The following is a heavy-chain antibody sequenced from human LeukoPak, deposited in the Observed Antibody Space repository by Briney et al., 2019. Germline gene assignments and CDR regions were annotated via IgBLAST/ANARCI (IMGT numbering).Heavy chain of an antibody. CDR2: ILYDGSNK. D-gene: IGHD1-1*01. V-gene: IGHV3-30*02. J-gene: IGHJ2*01. CDR1: GIAFRNFG. CDR3: ARDLVSAGTRYYDL. Sequence: GGSLRLSCAASGIAFRNFGMHWVRQAPGMGLEWVAYILYDGSNKYYADSVKGRFTISRYNSKNTLSLQMNSLTGEDTAVYYCARDLVSAGTRYYDLWGRGTVVTVSS.